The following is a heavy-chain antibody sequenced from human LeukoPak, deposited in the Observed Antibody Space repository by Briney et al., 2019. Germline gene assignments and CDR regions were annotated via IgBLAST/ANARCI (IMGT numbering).Heavy chain of an antibody. Sequence: GGSLRLSCAASGFTFSSYAMSWVRQAPGKGLEWVSAISGSGGSTYYADSVKGRFTISRDNTKNTLYLQMNSLRAEDTAVYYCAKASTYSSSSGGFDPWGQGTLVTVSS. CDR3: AKASTYSSSSGGFDP. CDR1: GFTFSSYA. J-gene: IGHJ5*02. D-gene: IGHD6-6*01. CDR2: ISGSGGST. V-gene: IGHV3-23*01.